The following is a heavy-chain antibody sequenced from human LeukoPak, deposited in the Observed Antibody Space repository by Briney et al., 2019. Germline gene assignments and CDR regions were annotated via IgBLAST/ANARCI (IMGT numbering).Heavy chain of an antibody. Sequence: PSETLSLTCTVSGGSISSYYWGWIRQPPGEVLEWIGSIYQSGTTYESTYYNPSLRSRVSLSVDTSKNQFSLKLSSVTAADTAVYYCAREYYYGSLRGWGQGTLVTVSS. CDR1: GGSISSYY. CDR3: AREYYYGSLRG. CDR2: IYQSGTTYEST. D-gene: IGHD3-10*01. V-gene: IGHV4-4*08. J-gene: IGHJ4*02.